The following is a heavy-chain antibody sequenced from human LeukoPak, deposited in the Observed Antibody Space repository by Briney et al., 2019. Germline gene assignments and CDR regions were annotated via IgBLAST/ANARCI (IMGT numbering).Heavy chain of an antibody. V-gene: IGHV1-18*01. CDR1: GYTFTSYG. J-gene: IGHJ6*03. CDR2: ISAYNGNT. CDR3: ARASGIAAAGTPRYYYYYYMDV. D-gene: IGHD6-13*01. Sequence: AASVKVSCKASGYTFTSYGISWVRQAPGQGLEWMGWISAYNGNTNYAQKLQGRVTMTTDTSTSTAYMELRSLRSDDTAVYYCARASGIAAAGTPRYYYYYYMDVWGKGTTVTVSS.